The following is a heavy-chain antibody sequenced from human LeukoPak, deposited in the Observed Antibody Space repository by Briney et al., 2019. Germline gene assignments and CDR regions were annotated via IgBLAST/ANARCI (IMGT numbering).Heavy chain of an antibody. CDR3: ARDRLLWFGELDY. CDR1: AYSISSGYY. V-gene: IGHV4-38-2*02. D-gene: IGHD3-10*01. Sequence: SETLSLTCTVSAYSISSGYYWGWIRQPPGKGLECIGTIYYSGSTYYSPSLKSRVTMSVDTSKNQISLKLSSVTAADTAVYYCARDRLLWFGELDYWGQGTLVIVSS. CDR2: IYYSGST. J-gene: IGHJ4*02.